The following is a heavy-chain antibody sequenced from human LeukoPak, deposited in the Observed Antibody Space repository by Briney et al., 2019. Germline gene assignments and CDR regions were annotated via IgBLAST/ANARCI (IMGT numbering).Heavy chain of an antibody. Sequence: GGSLRLSCAVSGFIFHDHAMHWVRQAPGKGLEWVSGISWDSGSIGYADSVKGRFTISRDNAKNSLFLQMDSLRGDDTALYYCAKVTSGSYSNMGHYYGKDVWGQRTPVTVSS. D-gene: IGHD1-26*01. J-gene: IGHJ6*01. CDR3: AKVTSGSYSNMGHYYGKDV. CDR2: ISWDSGSI. CDR1: GFIFHDHA. V-gene: IGHV3-9*01.